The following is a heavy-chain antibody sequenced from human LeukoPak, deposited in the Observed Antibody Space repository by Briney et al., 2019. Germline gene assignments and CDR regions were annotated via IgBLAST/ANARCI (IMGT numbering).Heavy chain of an antibody. J-gene: IGHJ4*02. D-gene: IGHD1-26*01. Sequence: ASVKVSCKASGYTFSTYYMHWVRQAPGQGLEWVGVINPSGGTTTYSQKFQGRVTMTRDTSTSTVYMELSSLRIEDTAVYYCSRDLSGSYNDYWGQGTMVTVSS. CDR1: GYTFSTYY. CDR2: INPSGGTT. CDR3: SRDLSGSYNDY. V-gene: IGHV1-46*01.